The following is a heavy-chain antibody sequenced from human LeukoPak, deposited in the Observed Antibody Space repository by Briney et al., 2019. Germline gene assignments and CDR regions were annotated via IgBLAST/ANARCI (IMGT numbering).Heavy chain of an antibody. CDR3: ARDQINWGSYFDY. J-gene: IGHJ4*02. CDR2: IYYSGST. CDR1: GGSISSSSYY. V-gene: IGHV4-39*07. D-gene: IGHD7-27*01. Sequence: SETLSLTCTVSGGSISSSSYYWGWIRQPPGKGLEWIGSIYYSGSTYYNPSLKSRVTISVDTSKNQFSLKLSSVTAADTAVYYCARDQINWGSYFDYWGQGTLVTVSS.